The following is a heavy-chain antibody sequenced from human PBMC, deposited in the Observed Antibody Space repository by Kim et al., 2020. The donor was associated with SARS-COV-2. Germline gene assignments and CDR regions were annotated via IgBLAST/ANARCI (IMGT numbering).Heavy chain of an antibody. CDR3: ARVQSIAAAGRGGFQH. J-gene: IGHJ1*01. V-gene: IGHV1-18*01. D-gene: IGHD6-13*01. Sequence: KHQGRVTMTTDTSTSTAYMELRSLRSDDTAVYYCARVQSIAAAGRGGFQHWGQGTLVTVSS.